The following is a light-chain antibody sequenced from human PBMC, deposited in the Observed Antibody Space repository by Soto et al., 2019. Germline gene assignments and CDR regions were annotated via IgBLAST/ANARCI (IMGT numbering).Light chain of an antibody. CDR2: DVS. Sequence: QSVLTQTASVSGSPGQSITISCTGTSSDVGGYNYVSWYQQHPGKAPKLMIYDVSNRPSGVSNRFSGSKSGNTASLTISGLQAEDEADYYCSSYTSSRGVVFGGGTKLTVL. J-gene: IGLJ2*01. CDR3: SSYTSSRGVV. CDR1: SSDVGGYNY. V-gene: IGLV2-14*01.